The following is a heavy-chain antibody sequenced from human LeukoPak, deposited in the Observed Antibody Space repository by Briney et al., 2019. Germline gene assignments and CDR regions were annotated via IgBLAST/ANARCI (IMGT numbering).Heavy chain of an antibody. CDR3: ATPSIADSTIYGMDV. J-gene: IGHJ6*02. CDR2: INNDGSTI. D-gene: IGHD6-6*01. V-gene: IGHV3-74*01. Sequence: GGSLRLSCAASGFTFSSYWVHWVRQAPGKGLEWVSRINNDGSTINYADSVKGRFTISRDNAKNSLYLQMNSLRAEDTAVYYCATPSIADSTIYGMDVWGQGTTVTVSS. CDR1: GFTFSSYW.